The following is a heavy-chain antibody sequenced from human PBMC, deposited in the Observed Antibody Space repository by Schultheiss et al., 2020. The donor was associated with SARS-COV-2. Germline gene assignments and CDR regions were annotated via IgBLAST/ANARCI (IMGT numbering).Heavy chain of an antibody. CDR3: ARDGGVAHP. D-gene: IGHD2-8*02. J-gene: IGHJ5*02. V-gene: IGHV4-61*01. Sequence: SETLSLTCTVSGGSVSSGSYYWSWIRQPPGKGLEWIGYIYYSGSTNYNPSLKSRVTISVDTSKNQFSLELASVTAADTAVYYCARDGGVAHPWGQGTLVTVSS. CDR1: GGSVSSGSYY. CDR2: IYYSGST.